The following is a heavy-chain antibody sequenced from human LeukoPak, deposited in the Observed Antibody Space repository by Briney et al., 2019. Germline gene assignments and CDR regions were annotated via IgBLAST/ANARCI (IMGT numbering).Heavy chain of an antibody. CDR1: GGSISSGSYY. D-gene: IGHD5-18*01. CDR3: ARAYSYGRDY. Sequence: PSETLSLTCTVSGGSISSGSYYWSWIRQPAGKGLEWIGRIYTSGSTNYNPSLKSRVTISVDTSKNQFSLKLSSVTAADTAVYYCARAYSYGRDYWGQGTLVTVSS. CDR2: IYTSGST. V-gene: IGHV4-61*02. J-gene: IGHJ4*02.